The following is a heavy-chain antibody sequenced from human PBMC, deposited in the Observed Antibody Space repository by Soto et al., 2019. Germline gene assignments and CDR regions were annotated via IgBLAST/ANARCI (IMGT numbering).Heavy chain of an antibody. CDR1: GFTFSGFY. J-gene: IGHJ6*02. CDR3: ARSPYSFEGDGNHYYYGMDL. V-gene: IGHV1-2*02. D-gene: IGHD2-15*01. CDR2: IKPNADDT. Sequence: ASVKVSCKPSGFTFSGFYLHWGRQAPGQGLEGMGWIKPNADDTGYAQKFQGRVSLTWDTSSSPCYMDLSSLSSDDTAVYYCARSPYSFEGDGNHYYYGMDLWGRGTRVTVSS.